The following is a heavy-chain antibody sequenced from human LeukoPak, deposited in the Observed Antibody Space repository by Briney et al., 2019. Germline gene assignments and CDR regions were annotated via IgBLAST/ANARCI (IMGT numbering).Heavy chain of an antibody. CDR2: MNPNSGNT. Sequence: ASVKVSCKASGYTFTSYDINWVRQATGQGLEWMGWMNPNSGNTGYAQKFQGRVTMTRNTSISTAYMELSSLRAEDTAVYYCAIRILGPAAGFDYWGQGTLVTVSS. CDR3: AIRILGPAAGFDY. J-gene: IGHJ4*02. V-gene: IGHV1-8*01. CDR1: GYTFTSYD.